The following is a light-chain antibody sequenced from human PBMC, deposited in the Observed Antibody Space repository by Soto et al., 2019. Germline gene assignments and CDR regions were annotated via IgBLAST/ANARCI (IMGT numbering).Light chain of an antibody. Sequence: QMSQPPSSLSASVGDRVTITCRASQGISSYLAWYQQKPGKAPKLLIYAAYNLQSGVPSRFSGSGSGTDFTLTISCLQSEDFATYYCQQYYSYPRTFGQGTKVDIK. CDR3: QQYYSYPRT. CDR2: AAY. J-gene: IGKJ1*01. CDR1: QGISSY. V-gene: IGKV1-8*01.